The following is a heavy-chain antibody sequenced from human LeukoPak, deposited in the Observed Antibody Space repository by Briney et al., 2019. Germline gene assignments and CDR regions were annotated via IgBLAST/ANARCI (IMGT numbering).Heavy chain of an antibody. D-gene: IGHD6-6*01. Sequence: PGRSLRLSCAASGFTFSSYGTHWVRQAPGKGLEWVAVIWYDGSNKYYADSVKGRFTISRDNSKNTLYLQMNSLRAEDTAVYYCATTRTLPYSSSSGFDYWGQGTLVTVSS. CDR1: GFTFSSYG. CDR3: ATTRTLPYSSSSGFDY. CDR2: IWYDGSNK. V-gene: IGHV3-33*01. J-gene: IGHJ4*02.